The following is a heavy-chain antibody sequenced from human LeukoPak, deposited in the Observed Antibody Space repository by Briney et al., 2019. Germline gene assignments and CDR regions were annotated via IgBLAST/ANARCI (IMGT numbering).Heavy chain of an antibody. CDR3: AKRGVVIRVILVGFHKEAYYFDS. V-gene: IGHV3-23*01. J-gene: IGHJ4*02. Sequence: GGSLRLSCAVSGINLSNYGMSWVRQAPGKGLEWVAGISGSGGSTIYAHSVKGRFTISRDNPKNTLYLQMNSLRAEDTAVYFCAKRGVVIRVILVGFHKEAYYFDSWGQGALVTVSS. CDR2: ISGSGGST. D-gene: IGHD3-22*01. CDR1: GINLSNYG.